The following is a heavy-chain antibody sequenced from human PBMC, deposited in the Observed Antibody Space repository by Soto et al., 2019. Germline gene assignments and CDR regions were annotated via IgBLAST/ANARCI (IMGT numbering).Heavy chain of an antibody. CDR3: AKDRRAMNWYFDL. CDR2: INWNSRSI. Sequence: EVQLVESGGGLGQPGTSLRLSCAASGFTFDDFAMHWVRQAPGKGLEWVAGINWNSRSIDYADSVKGRFIISRDNAKKSIYLQLNNLRTEHTAFYYCAKDRRAMNWYFDLWGRGTLVVVSS. CDR1: GFTFDDFA. V-gene: IGHV3-9*01. J-gene: IGHJ2*01.